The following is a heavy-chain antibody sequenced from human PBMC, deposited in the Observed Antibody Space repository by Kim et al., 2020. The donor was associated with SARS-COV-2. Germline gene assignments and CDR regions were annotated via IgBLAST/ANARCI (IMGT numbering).Heavy chain of an antibody. CDR3: ARGSRGFGEVDY. CDR2: IYYSGST. J-gene: IGHJ4*02. Sequence: ETLSLTCTVSGGSVSSGSYYWSWIRQPPGKGLEWIGYIYYSGSTNYNPSLKSRVTISVDTSKNQFSLKLSSVTAADTAGYYCARGSRGFGEVDYWGQGTLVTVSS. D-gene: IGHD3-10*01. CDR1: GGSVSSGSYY. V-gene: IGHV4-61*01.